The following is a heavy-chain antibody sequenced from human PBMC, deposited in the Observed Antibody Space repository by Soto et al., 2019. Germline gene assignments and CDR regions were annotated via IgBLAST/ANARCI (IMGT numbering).Heavy chain of an antibody. Sequence: QVQLVQSGAEVKKPGSSVKVSCKASGGTFSSYAISWVRQAPGQGLEWMGGIIPIFGTANYAQKFQGRVTITADESTRTADIELSSLRSEDTAVYYCAREGAVNNRYYYGMDVWGQGTTVTVSS. CDR1: GGTFSSYA. D-gene: IGHD6-19*01. CDR3: AREGAVNNRYYYGMDV. J-gene: IGHJ6*02. CDR2: IIPIFGTA. V-gene: IGHV1-69*01.